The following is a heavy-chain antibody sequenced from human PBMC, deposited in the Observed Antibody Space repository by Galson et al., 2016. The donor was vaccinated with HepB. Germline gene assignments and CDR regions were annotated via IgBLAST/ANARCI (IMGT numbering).Heavy chain of an antibody. V-gene: IGHV3-23*01. CDR2: ITRRGDAT. CDR1: GFSFSNSG. CDR3: GKHGGFDY. J-gene: IGHJ4*02. D-gene: IGHD3-16*01. Sequence: SLRLSCAASGFSFSNSGMSWVRQAPGRGLEWVSGITRRGDATHYADFVKGRLTISRDNSKNTLYLYMNNLTAGDTAIYYCGKHGGFDYWGQGALVTVSS.